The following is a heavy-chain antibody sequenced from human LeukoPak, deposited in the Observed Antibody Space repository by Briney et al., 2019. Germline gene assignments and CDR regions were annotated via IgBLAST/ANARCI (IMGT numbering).Heavy chain of an antibody. CDR1: GFTFSSYA. Sequence: GGSLRLSCAASGFTFSSYAMSWVRQAPGKGLEWVSAISGSGGSTYYADSVKGRFTISRDNSKNTLYLQMNSLRAEDTAVYYCARRIVGATRGYFDYWGQGTLVTVSS. V-gene: IGHV3-23*01. J-gene: IGHJ4*02. CDR3: ARRIVGATRGYFDY. CDR2: ISGSGGST. D-gene: IGHD1-26*01.